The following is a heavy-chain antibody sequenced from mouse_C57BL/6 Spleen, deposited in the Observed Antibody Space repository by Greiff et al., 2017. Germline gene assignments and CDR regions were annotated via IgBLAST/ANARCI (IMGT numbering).Heavy chain of an antibody. J-gene: IGHJ4*01. Sequence: VKLQQPGAELVRPGSSVKLSCKASGYTFTSYWMHWVKQRPIQGLEWIGNIDPSDSETHYNQKFKDKATLTVDKSSSTAYMQLSSLTSEDSAVYYCARAEDYDNYYAMDYWGQGTSVTVSS. CDR1: GYTFTSYW. CDR2: IDPSDSET. D-gene: IGHD2-4*01. V-gene: IGHV1-52*01. CDR3: ARAEDYDNYYAMDY.